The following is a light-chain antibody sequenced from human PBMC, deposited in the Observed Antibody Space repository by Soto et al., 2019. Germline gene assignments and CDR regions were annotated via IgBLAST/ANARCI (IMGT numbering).Light chain of an antibody. V-gene: IGLV2-14*01. Sequence: QSALTQPASVSGSPGQSVTMSCTGPRSDIGDSNFISWYHHSPGKAPRLLIYEVNNRPSGVSKRFPGSKAGNTASLTISGLLDDDEADYFCASFRSGTIPAFGSGTKVTVL. CDR3: ASFRSGTIPA. CDR2: EVN. CDR1: RSDIGDSNF. J-gene: IGLJ1*01.